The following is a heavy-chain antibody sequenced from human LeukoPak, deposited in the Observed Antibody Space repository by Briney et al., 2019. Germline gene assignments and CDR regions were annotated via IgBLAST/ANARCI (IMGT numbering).Heavy chain of an antibody. CDR2: VSYSGST. D-gene: IGHD5-18*01. V-gene: IGHV4-59*01. CDR1: DGSISSYY. J-gene: IGHJ4*02. Sequence: SETLSLTCTVSDGSISSYYWSWVRQPPGKGLEWIGYVSYSGSTDYNPSLKSRVTISIDTSKNQFSLRLSSVTAADTAVYYCARENDRYGRIDYWGQGTLVTVSS. CDR3: ARENDRYGRIDY.